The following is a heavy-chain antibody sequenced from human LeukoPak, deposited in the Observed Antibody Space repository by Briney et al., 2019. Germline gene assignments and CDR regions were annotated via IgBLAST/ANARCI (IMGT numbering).Heavy chain of an antibody. CDR2: IYQSGST. CDR3: AKPSNYYGSATDAFDF. Sequence: SETLSLTCNVSGDSISSIYYWGWIRQPPGKGLEWIASIYQSGSTYHNPSLKSRVTISIDTSKNQFSLKVTSVTAADTAVYYCAKPSNYYGSATDAFDFWGQGTMVTVSS. J-gene: IGHJ3*01. V-gene: IGHV4-38-2*02. D-gene: IGHD3-10*01. CDR1: GDSISSIYY.